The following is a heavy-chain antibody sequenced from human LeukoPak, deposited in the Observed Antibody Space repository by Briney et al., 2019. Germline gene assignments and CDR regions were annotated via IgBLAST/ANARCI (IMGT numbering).Heavy chain of an antibody. V-gene: IGHV3-23*01. CDR1: GFTFSSYA. CDR2: ISGSGGST. D-gene: IGHD5-12*01. Sequence: GGSLRLSCAASGFTFSSYAMSWVRQAPGKGLEWVSAISGSGGSTYYADSVKGRFTISRDNSKNTLYLQMNSLRAEDTAVYYCAKDPLLYDYHPPRNYGMDVWGQGTTVTVSS. CDR3: AKDPLLYDYHPPRNYGMDV. J-gene: IGHJ6*02.